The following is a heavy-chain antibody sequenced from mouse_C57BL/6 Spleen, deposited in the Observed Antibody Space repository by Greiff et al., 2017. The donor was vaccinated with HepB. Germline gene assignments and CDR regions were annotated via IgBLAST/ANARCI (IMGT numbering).Heavy chain of an antibody. D-gene: IGHD2-3*01. J-gene: IGHJ2*01. CDR1: GYTFTDYY. CDR2: INPYNGGT. Sequence: AQLQQSGPVLVKPGASVKMSCKASGYTFTDYYMNWVKQSHGKSLEWIGVINPYNGGTSYNQKFKGKATLTVDKSSSTAYMELNSLTSEDSAVYYCARDGYYQHYFDYWGQGTTLTVSS. CDR3: ARDGYYQHYFDY. V-gene: IGHV1-19*01.